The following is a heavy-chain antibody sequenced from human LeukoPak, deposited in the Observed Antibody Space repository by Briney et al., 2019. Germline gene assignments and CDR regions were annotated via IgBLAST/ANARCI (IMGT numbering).Heavy chain of an antibody. Sequence: GGSLRLSCAASGFTSSTYAMSWVRQAPGKGLQWVSAISGSGGVTYYADSVKGRFTISRDNSKNTLYLQMNSLGAEDTAVYYCAKEQKLYSSSPFDYWGQGTLVTVSS. CDR2: ISGSGGVT. CDR3: AKEQKLYSSSPFDY. D-gene: IGHD6-13*01. CDR1: GFTSSTYA. J-gene: IGHJ4*02. V-gene: IGHV3-23*01.